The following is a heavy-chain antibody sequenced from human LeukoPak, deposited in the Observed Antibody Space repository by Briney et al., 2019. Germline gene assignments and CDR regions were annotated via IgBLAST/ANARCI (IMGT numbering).Heavy chain of an antibody. CDR1: GFTFDDYA. J-gene: IGHJ4*02. CDR2: ISWNSGSI. V-gene: IGHV3-9*01. Sequence: QPGRSLRLSCAASGFTFDDYAMHWVRQAPGKGLEWVSGISWNSGSIGYADSVKGRFTISRDNAKNSLYLQMNSLRAEDTALYYCAKDKGGSGSYFLDYWGQGTLVTVSS. D-gene: IGHD3-10*01. CDR3: AKDKGGSGSYFLDY.